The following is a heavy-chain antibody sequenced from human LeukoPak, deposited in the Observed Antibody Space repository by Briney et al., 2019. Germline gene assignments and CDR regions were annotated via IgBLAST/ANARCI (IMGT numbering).Heavy chain of an antibody. CDR3: ARRVVVITTGSGFDY. D-gene: IGHD3-22*01. V-gene: IGHV4-59*01. CDR2: IYYSGST. Sequence: KTSQTLSLTCTVSGGSISSYYWSWIRQPPGKGLEWIGYIYYSGSTNYNPSLKSRVTISVDTSENQFSLKLSSVTAADTAVYYCARRVVVITTGSGFDYWGQGTLVTVSS. CDR1: GGSISSYY. J-gene: IGHJ4*02.